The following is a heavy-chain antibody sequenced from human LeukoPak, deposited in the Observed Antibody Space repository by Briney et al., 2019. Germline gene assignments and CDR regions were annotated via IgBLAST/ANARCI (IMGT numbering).Heavy chain of an antibody. CDR1: GFTFSSYE. D-gene: IGHD6-13*01. V-gene: IGHV3-21*01. J-gene: IGHJ4*02. Sequence: GGSLRLSCAASGFTFSSYEMNWVRQAPGKGLEWVSAISASTLSTYYADSVKGRFTISRDNSKNTLYLQMNSLRAEDTAVYYCAREAGYSSSWYYFDYWGQGTLVTVSS. CDR3: AREAGYSSSWYYFDY. CDR2: ISASTLST.